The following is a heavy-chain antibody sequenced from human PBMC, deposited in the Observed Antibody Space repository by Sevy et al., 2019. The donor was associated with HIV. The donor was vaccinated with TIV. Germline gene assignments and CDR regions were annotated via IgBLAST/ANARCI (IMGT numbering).Heavy chain of an antibody. V-gene: IGHV1-18*01. CDR1: GYTFTSHG. J-gene: IGHJ4*02. CDR2: ISTYNDDT. Sequence: ASVKVSCKASGYTFTSHGISWVRQAPGQGLECVGWISTYNDDTKYAQKVQGRVTMTTDTSTTTVFMELRSLRSDDTAIYYCARDLPPLDYYGSGSYYTSDYWGQGTLVTVSS. D-gene: IGHD3-10*01. CDR3: ARDLPPLDYYGSGSYYTSDY.